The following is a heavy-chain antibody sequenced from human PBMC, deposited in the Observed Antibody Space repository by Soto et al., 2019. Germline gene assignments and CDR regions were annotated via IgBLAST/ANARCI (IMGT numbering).Heavy chain of an antibody. Sequence: QVQLVQSGAELKKPGASVKVSCKTSGYTFASYGISWVRQGPGQGLEWMGWISVYDGNTRYAQKVQDRVTITADRSTSTAYMELRSLRPDDTAVYYCARDSPLDQGGQGTLVTVSS. CDR3: ARDSPLDQ. J-gene: IGHJ4*02. CDR2: ISVYDGNT. CDR1: GYTFASYG. V-gene: IGHV1-18*04.